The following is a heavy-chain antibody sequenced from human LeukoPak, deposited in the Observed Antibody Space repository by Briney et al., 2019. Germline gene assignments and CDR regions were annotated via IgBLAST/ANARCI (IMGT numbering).Heavy chain of an antibody. CDR1: GGSISSYY. CDR2: IYYSGST. D-gene: IGHD2-15*01. Sequence: KPSETLSLTCTVSGGSISSYYWSWIRQPPGKGLEWIGYIYYSGSTNYNPSLKSRVTISVDTSKNQFSLKLSSVTAADTAVYYCARDPKLFYFDYWGQGTLVTVSS. V-gene: IGHV4-59*01. J-gene: IGHJ4*02. CDR3: ARDPKLFYFDY.